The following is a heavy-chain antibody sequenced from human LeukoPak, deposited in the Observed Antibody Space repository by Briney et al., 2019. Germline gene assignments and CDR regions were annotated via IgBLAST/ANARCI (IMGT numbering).Heavy chain of an antibody. J-gene: IGHJ4*02. CDR3: ARYCSGGSCLDY. CDR2: IYYSGST. D-gene: IGHD2-15*01. V-gene: IGHV4-59*01. CDR1: GGSISSYY. Sequence: SETLSLTCTVSGGSISSYYWSWIRQPPGKGLEWIGYIYYSGSTNYNPSLKSRVTISVDTSKNQFSLKLSSVTAADTAVYYCARYCSGGSCLDYWGQGTLVTVSS.